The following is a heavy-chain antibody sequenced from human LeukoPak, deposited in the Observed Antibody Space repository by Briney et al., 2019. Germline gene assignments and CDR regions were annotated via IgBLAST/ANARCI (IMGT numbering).Heavy chain of an antibody. CDR3: ARDPAPGIAAAGNY. CDR2: IIPILGIA. J-gene: IGHJ4*02. CDR1: GGTFSSYA. Sequence: GASVKVSCKASGGTFSSYAISWVRQAPGQGLEWMGRIIPILGIANYAQKFQGRVTITADKSTSTAYMELSSLRSEDTAVYYCARDPAPGIAAAGNYWGQGTLVTVSS. D-gene: IGHD6-13*01. V-gene: IGHV1-69*04.